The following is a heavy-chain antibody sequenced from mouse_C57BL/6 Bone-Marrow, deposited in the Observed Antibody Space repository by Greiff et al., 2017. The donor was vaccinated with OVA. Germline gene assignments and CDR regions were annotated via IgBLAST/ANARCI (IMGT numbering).Heavy chain of an antibody. Sequence: VQLKQSGAELVRPGATVKLSCTASGFNIKDDYMHWVKQSPEQGLEWIGWIDPENGDTEYASKFQGKATITADTSSNTAYLQLSSLTAEDTAVYYCIYYDYGFAYWGQGTLVTVSA. J-gene: IGHJ3*01. CDR1: GFNIKDDY. CDR3: IYYDYGFAY. CDR2: IDPENGDT. V-gene: IGHV14-4*01. D-gene: IGHD2-4*01.